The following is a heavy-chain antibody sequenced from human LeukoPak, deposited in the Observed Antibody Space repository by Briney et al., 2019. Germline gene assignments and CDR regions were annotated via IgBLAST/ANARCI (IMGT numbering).Heavy chain of an antibody. V-gene: IGHV4-34*01. J-gene: IGHJ4*02. D-gene: IGHD3-9*01. CDR1: GGSFSGYY. CDR2: INHSGST. Sequence: SETLSLTCAVFGGSFSGYYWSWIRQPPGKGLEWIAEINHSGSTNYNPSLKSRVTMSVDTSKNQFSLKLSSVTAADTAVYYCARTDWSYFDYWGQGTLVTVSS. CDR3: ARTDWSYFDY.